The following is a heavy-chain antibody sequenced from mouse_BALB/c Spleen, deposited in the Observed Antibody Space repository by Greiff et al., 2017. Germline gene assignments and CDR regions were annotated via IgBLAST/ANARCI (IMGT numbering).Heavy chain of an antibody. CDR3: ARGSYDVGAMDY. J-gene: IGHJ4*01. D-gene: IGHD2-12*01. CDR1: GYTFSSYW. Sequence: VQLHQSGAELMKPGASVKISCKATGYTFSSYWIEWVKQRPGHGLEWIGEILPGSGSTNYNEKFKGNATFTADTSSNTAYMQLSSLTSEDSAVYYCARGSYDVGAMDYWGQGTSVTVSS. CDR2: ILPGSGST. V-gene: IGHV1-9*01.